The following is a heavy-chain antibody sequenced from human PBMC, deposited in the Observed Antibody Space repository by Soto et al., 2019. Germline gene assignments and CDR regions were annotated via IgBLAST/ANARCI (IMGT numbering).Heavy chain of an antibody. D-gene: IGHD2-2*01. V-gene: IGHV1-18*01. CDR1: GYTFTSYG. CDR3: AREAGGCSSTSCSNWFDP. CDR2: ISAYNGNT. Sequence: QVQLVQSGAEVKKPGASVKVSCKASGYTFTSYGISWVRQAPGQGLEWMGWISAYNGNTNYAQKLQGRVTMTTDTSTSTAYMELRRLRSDDTAVYYCAREAGGCSSTSCSNWFDPWGQGTLVTVSS. J-gene: IGHJ5*02.